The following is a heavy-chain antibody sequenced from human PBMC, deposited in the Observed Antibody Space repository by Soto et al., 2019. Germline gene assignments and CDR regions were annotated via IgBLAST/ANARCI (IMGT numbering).Heavy chain of an antibody. Sequence: EVQLVESGGGLVKPVGSLRLSCAASGFTFSSYSMNWVRQAPGKGLEWVSSISSSSSYIYYADSVKGRFTISRDNAKNSLYLQMNSLRAEDTAVYYCARGGRNFDYWGQGTLVTVSS. J-gene: IGHJ4*02. V-gene: IGHV3-21*01. CDR3: ARGGRNFDY. CDR2: ISSSSSYI. CDR1: GFTFSSYS.